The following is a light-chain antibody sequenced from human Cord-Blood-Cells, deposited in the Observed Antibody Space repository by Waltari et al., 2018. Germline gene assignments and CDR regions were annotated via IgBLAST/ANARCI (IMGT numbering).Light chain of an antibody. CDR1: SSYVGGYNY. V-gene: IGLV2-14*03. J-gene: IGLJ3*02. Sequence: QFALTQPASVSGSPGQSITISCTGTSSYVGGYNYVSWYQQHPGKASKLMIYDVSNRPSGVSNRFSGSKSGNTASLTISGLQAEDEADYYCSSYTSSAWVFGGGTKLTVL. CDR2: DVS. CDR3: SSYTSSAWV.